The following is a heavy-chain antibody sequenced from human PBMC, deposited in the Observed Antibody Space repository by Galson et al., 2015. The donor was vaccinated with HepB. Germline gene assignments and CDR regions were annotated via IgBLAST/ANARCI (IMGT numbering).Heavy chain of an antibody. CDR2: VTPNGGHT. CDR1: GFTFSNYV. Sequence: SLRLSCAASGFTFSNYVMHWVRQAPGKGLEYVSSVTPNGGHTYYGDSVKGRFTISRDNSKNTLYLQMSSLKPEDTAVYYCLLSPRNDYAANSGQGTLVTVSS. J-gene: IGHJ4*02. V-gene: IGHV3-64D*06. D-gene: IGHD4/OR15-4a*01. CDR3: LLSPRNDYAAN.